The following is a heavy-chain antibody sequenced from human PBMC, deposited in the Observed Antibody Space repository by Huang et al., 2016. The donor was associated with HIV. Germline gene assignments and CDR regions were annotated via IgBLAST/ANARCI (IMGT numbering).Heavy chain of an antibody. CDR1: GYTINGYW. D-gene: IGHD2-2*01. CDR2: IYPGDSDT. CDR3: ARQGVGDFVVEPTGLGAFDI. V-gene: IGHV5-51*01. J-gene: IGHJ3*02. Sequence: EVQLVQSGAVVKKPGESLKISCKGSGYTINGYWIGWLRQMPGKGLEWRGIIYPGDSDTTYSPSFQGQVTISADKSISTAYLQWSGLKASDTAMYYCARQGVGDFVVEPTGLGAFDIWGQGTMVTVSS.